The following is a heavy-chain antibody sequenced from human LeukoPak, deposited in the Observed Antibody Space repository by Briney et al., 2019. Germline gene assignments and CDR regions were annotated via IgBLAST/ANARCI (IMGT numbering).Heavy chain of an antibody. J-gene: IGHJ2*01. V-gene: IGHV3-23*01. D-gene: IGHD2-2*01. CDR1: GFTFSSYA. Sequence: GGSLRLSCAASGFTFSSYAMSWVRQAPGKGLEWVSAISGSGGSTYYADSVRGRFTISRDNSKNTLYLQMNSLRAEDTAVYYCAKSASEGVVVPAARYWYFDLWGRGTLVTVSS. CDR3: AKSASEGVVVPAARYWYFDL. CDR2: ISGSGGST.